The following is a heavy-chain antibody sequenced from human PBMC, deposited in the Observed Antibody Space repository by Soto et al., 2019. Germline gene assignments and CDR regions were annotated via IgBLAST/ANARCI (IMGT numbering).Heavy chain of an antibody. CDR3: ARGDWEDIEEVVGVRPGEYSMDV. V-gene: IGHV3-30-3*01. J-gene: IGHJ6*02. Sequence: VHLVESGGGVVQPGSSLRLSCAASEFTFRIFAMHWLRQSPGKGLEWVAVISYDGSRKADSVKGRFTVSRDNSWNTLYLQMNSQRAEDTAIYYCARGDWEDIEEVVGVRPGEYSMDVWGQGTTVTVSS. D-gene: IGHD1-26*01. CDR1: EFTFRIFA. CDR2: ISYDGSRK.